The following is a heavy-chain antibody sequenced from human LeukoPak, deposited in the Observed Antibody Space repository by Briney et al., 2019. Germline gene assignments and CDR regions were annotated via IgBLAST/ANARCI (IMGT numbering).Heavy chain of an antibody. CDR2: TSFDGTDN. D-gene: IGHD3-10*01. CDR1: GFTFSTYG. V-gene: IGHV3-30*03. CDR3: ARAAETYYGSGSYYFDY. Sequence: GGSLRLSCAASGFTFSTYGMHWVRQAPGKGLEWVAITSFDGTDNYYADSVRGRFTISRDNSRNTLYLQMNSLRAEDTALYYCARAAETYYGSGSYYFDYWGQGTLVTVSS. J-gene: IGHJ4*02.